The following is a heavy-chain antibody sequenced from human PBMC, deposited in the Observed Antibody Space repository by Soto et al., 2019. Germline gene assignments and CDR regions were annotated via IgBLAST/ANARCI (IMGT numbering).Heavy chain of an antibody. D-gene: IGHD3-9*01. CDR3: ARDGGYDILTGYYEDY. CDR1: GGSISSGDYY. V-gene: IGHV4-30-4*01. Sequence: KPSETLSLTCTVSGGSISSGDYYWSWIRQPPGKGLEWIGYIYYSGSTYYNPSLKSRVTISVDTSKNQFSLKLSSVTAADTAVYYCARDGGYDILTGYYEDYWGQGTLVTVSS. J-gene: IGHJ4*02. CDR2: IYYSGST.